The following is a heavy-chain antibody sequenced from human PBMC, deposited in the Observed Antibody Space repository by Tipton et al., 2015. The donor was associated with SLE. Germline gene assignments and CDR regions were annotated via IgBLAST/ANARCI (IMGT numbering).Heavy chain of an antibody. CDR1: GGSVSSSGYY. CDR3: VRGPKDV. CDR2: VYYTGST. Sequence: TLSLACTVSGGSVSSSGYYWAWIRQPPGKGLEWIANVYYTGSTYYNPSHKSRLTMSADTSKNQISLKLSSVSAADTAVYYCVRGPKDVWGQGTTVTVSS. V-gene: IGHV4-39*07. J-gene: IGHJ6*02.